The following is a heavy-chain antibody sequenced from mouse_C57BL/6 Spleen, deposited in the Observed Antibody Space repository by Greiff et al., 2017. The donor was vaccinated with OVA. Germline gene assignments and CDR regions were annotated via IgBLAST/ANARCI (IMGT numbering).Heavy chain of an antibody. V-gene: IGHV1-26*01. CDR1: GYTFTDYY. D-gene: IGHD2-2*01. CDR3: ARPPMVTTRGFDY. Sequence: EVQLQQSGPELVKPGASVKISCKASGYTFTDYYMNWVKQSHGKSLEWIGDINPNNGGTSYNQKFKGKATLTVDKSSSTAYMELRSLTSEDSAVYYCARPPMVTTRGFDYWGQGTTLTVSS. CDR2: INPNNGGT. J-gene: IGHJ2*01.